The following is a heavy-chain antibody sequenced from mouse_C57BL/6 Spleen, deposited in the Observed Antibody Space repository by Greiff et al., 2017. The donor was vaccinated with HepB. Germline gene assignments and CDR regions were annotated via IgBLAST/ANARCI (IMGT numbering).Heavy chain of an antibody. J-gene: IGHJ3*01. CDR1: GYTFTSYW. V-gene: IGHV1-64*01. CDR2: IHPNSGST. CDR3: ARPDSHYYGSSTGFAY. D-gene: IGHD1-1*01. Sequence: QVQLQQPGAELVKPGASVKLSCKASGYTFTSYWMHWVKQRPGQGLEWIGMIHPNSGSTNYNEKFKSKATLTVAKSSSTAYIQLSSLTSEDSAVYYCARPDSHYYGSSTGFAYCGQGTLVTVSA.